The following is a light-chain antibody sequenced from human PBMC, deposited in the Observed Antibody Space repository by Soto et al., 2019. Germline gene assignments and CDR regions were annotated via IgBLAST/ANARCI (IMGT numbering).Light chain of an antibody. CDR1: QSVSNNY. CDR3: QQYGSPPT. J-gene: IGKJ5*01. Sequence: VLAHSSGGQCLSPVEGQTLSCKASQSVSNNYFAWYQQKPGQAPLRLIYGASSRATGLPDRFSGSGSGTDFTLTISRLEPEDFAVYYCQQYGSPPTFGEGTQLEIK. V-gene: IGKV3-20*01. CDR2: GAS.